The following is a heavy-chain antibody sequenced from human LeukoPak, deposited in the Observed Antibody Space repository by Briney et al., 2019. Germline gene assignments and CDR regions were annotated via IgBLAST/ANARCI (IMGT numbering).Heavy chain of an antibody. Sequence: SETLSLTCTVSGGSISSSSYYWGWIRQPSGKGLEWIGSIYYSGSTYYNPSLKSRVTISVDTSENQFSLKLSSVTAADTAVYYCARLLAVAGTPFDYWGQGTLVTVSS. J-gene: IGHJ4*02. CDR3: ARLLAVAGTPFDY. CDR2: IYYSGST. V-gene: IGHV4-39*01. D-gene: IGHD6-19*01. CDR1: GGSISSSSYY.